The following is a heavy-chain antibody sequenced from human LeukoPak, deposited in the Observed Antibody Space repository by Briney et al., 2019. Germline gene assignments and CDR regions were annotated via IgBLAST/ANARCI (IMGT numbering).Heavy chain of an antibody. Sequence: PSQTLSLTCTVSGGSISSGDYYWSWIRQPPGKGLEWIGYIYYSGSTYYNPSLKSRVTISVDTSKNQFSLKLSSVTAADTAVYYCARGYYYDSSGYHSEADYWGQGTLVTVSS. CDR2: IYYSGST. J-gene: IGHJ4*02. CDR1: GGSISSGDYY. V-gene: IGHV4-30-4*01. CDR3: ARGYYYDSSGYHSEADY. D-gene: IGHD3-22*01.